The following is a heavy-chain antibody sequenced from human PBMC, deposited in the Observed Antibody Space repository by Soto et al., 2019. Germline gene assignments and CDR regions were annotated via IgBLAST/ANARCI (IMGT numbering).Heavy chain of an antibody. V-gene: IGHV1-69*04. J-gene: IGHJ6*03. D-gene: IGHD3-10*01. CDR1: GGTFSSYT. Sequence: GASVKVSCKASGGTFSSYTISWVRQAPGQGLEWMGRIIPILGIANYAQRFQGRVTITADKSTSTAYMELSSLRSEDTAVYYCAREEPYYGSGSYPIAYYYMDVWGKGTTVTVSS. CDR3: AREEPYYGSGSYPIAYYYMDV. CDR2: IIPILGIA.